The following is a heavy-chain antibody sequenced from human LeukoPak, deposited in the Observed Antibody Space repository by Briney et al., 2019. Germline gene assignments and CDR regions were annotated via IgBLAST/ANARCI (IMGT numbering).Heavy chain of an antibody. CDR1: GYTFTDYY. J-gene: IGHJ6*02. D-gene: IGHD2-21*02. Sequence: ASVKVSCKASGYTFTDYYIHWVRQAPGQGLEWMAWINPNSGGTKCTQKFQGRVTTTRDTSVSTAYMELGRLTSEDKAVYYCARGLYRADFFYGMDVWGQGTTVTVSS. CDR2: INPNSGGT. V-gene: IGHV1-2*02. CDR3: ARGLYRADFFYGMDV.